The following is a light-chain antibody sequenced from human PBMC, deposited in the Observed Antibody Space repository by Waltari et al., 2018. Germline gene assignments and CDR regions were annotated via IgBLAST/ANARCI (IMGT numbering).Light chain of an antibody. CDR2: AAS. Sequence: DVQMTQSPSSLSASLGDRVTITCRAGQSISSYLNWYQHKPGMAPKLLIYAASTLQSVVPSRFSGSGSGTDFTLTISSLQPEDFATYYCQQSFSTPLTFGGGTKVEIK. J-gene: IGKJ4*01. V-gene: IGKV1-39*01. CDR3: QQSFSTPLT. CDR1: QSISSY.